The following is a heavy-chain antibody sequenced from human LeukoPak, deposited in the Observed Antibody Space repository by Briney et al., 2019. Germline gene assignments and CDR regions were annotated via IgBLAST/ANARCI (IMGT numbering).Heavy chain of an antibody. Sequence: GGSLRLSCEGSAFIFSGHWMNWVRQTPGKGLEWVASIKEDGSERQYVDSVKGRFTISRDNAKNSLYLQMNSLRAEDTAVYYCARTQAAAYGMDVWGQGTTVTVSS. CDR3: ARTQAAAYGMDV. CDR1: AFIFSGHW. V-gene: IGHV3-7*01. J-gene: IGHJ6*02. CDR2: IKEDGSER. D-gene: IGHD6-13*01.